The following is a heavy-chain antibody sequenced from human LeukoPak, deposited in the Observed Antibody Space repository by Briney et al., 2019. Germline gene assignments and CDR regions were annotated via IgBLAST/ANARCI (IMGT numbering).Heavy chain of an antibody. J-gene: IGHJ6*03. Sequence: GASVKVSCKASGYTFSTYGLSWMRQAPGQGLEWMGWISANSVRSNYAQRLHDRVTMTSDTSTSTGYMDLRNLRSDDTAVYYCARGVYMDVWGTGTTVTVSS. CDR3: ARGVYMDV. V-gene: IGHV1-18*01. CDR2: ISANSVRS. CDR1: GYTFSTYG.